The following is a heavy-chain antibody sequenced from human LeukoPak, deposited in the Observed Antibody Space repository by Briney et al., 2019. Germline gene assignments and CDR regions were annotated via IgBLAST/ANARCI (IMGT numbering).Heavy chain of an antibody. CDR1: GYSISSGYY. CDR2: IYHSGST. D-gene: IGHD2-2*02. J-gene: IGHJ5*02. Sequence: PSETLSLTXTVSGYSISSGYYWGWIRQPPGKGLEWIGRIYHSGSTDYNPSLKSRVTISVDTSKNQFSLKLSSVTAADTAVYYCARRLVVVPAAITANPNWFDPWGQGTLVTVSS. V-gene: IGHV4-38-2*02. CDR3: ARRLVVVPAAITANPNWFDP.